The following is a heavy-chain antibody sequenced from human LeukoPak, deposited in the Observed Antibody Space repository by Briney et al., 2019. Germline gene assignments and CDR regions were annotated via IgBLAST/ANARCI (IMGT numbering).Heavy chain of an antibody. J-gene: IGHJ4*02. D-gene: IGHD2-8*02. CDR2: ISSGGSTI. CDR3: ASYLYWWSDLGY. V-gene: IGHV3-11*04. CDR1: GFTFSDYY. Sequence: GGSLRLSCAVSGFTFSDYYMXWIRQAXXKXXXXVSYISSGGSTISHADSVKGRFTISRVNAKNSLYLQMNSLRVEDTAVYYCASYLYWWSDLGYWGQGTLVTVSS.